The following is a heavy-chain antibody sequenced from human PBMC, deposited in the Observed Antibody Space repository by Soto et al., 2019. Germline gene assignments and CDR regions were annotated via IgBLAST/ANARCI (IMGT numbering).Heavy chain of an antibody. CDR3: AHALAIPAAMEGWFDP. V-gene: IGHV2-5*02. Sequence: SGPTLVNHTQTLTLTCTFSGFSLSTSGVGVGWIRQPPGKALEWLALIYWDDDKRYSPSLKSRLTITKDTSKNQVVLTMTNMDPVDTATYYCAHALAIPAAMEGWFDPWGQGTLVTVSS. CDR2: IYWDDDK. J-gene: IGHJ5*02. CDR1: GFSLSTSGVG. D-gene: IGHD2-2*01.